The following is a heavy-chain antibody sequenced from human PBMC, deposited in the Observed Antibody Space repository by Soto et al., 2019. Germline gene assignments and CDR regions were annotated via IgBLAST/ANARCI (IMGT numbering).Heavy chain of an antibody. J-gene: IGHJ4*02. CDR2: IRSRANKYAT. CDR1: GFTFRGSA. CDR3: TTQAVATGY. V-gene: IGHV3-73*02. Sequence: EVQLVESGGGLVQPGGSLKLSCAASGFTFRGSAMHWVRQASGKGLEWVGRIRSRANKYATAYAASVEGRFTISRDDSKNTAYLQMDSLKTEDTAVYYCTTQAVATGYWGQGTLVTVSS. D-gene: IGHD6-19*01.